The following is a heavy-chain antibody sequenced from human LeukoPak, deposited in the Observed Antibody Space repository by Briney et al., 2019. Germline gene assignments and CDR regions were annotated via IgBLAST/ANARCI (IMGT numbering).Heavy chain of an antibody. D-gene: IGHD2/OR15-2a*01. CDR2: FDPEDGET. CDR1: GYTLTELS. J-gene: IGHJ1*01. Sequence: ASVKVSCKVSGYTLTELSMHWVRQAPGKGLEWMGGFDPEDGETIYAQKFQGRVTMTEDTSTDTAYMELSSPRSEDTAVYYCATKALTTSDFQHWGQGTLVTVSS. V-gene: IGHV1-24*01. CDR3: ATKALTTSDFQH.